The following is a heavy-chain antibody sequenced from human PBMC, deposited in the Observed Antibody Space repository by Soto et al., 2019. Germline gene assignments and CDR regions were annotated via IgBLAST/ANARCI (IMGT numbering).Heavy chain of an antibody. CDR2: INPSGGST. D-gene: IGHD5-18*01. J-gene: IGHJ6*02. CDR1: GYTFTSYY. V-gene: IGHV1-46*01. Sequence: GASVKVSCKASGYTFTSYYMHWVRQAPGQGLEWMGIINPSGGSTSYAQKFQGRVTMTRDTSTSTVYMELSSLRSEDTAVYYCARGDVDTAMVTQHDDYYYGMDVWGQGTTVTVSS. CDR3: ARGDVDTAMVTQHDDYYYGMDV.